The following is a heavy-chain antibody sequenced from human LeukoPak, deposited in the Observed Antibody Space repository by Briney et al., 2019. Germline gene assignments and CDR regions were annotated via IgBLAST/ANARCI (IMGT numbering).Heavy chain of an antibody. J-gene: IGHJ4*02. CDR2: INPNSGGT. Sequence: ASVKVSCKASGYTFTGYYMHWVRQAPGQGLEWMGWINPNSGGTNYAQNFQGRVTMTRDTSISTAYMELSRLRSDDTAVYYCARDVTESSRYYDFWSGYSDYWGQGTLVTVSS. V-gene: IGHV1-2*02. CDR1: GYTFTGYY. D-gene: IGHD3-3*01. CDR3: ARDVTESSRYYDFWSGYSDY.